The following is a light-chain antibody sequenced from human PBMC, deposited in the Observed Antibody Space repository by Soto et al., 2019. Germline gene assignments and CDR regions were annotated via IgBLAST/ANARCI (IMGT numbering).Light chain of an antibody. Sequence: EIQSTQSASTLSGSVGDRVTITCRASQTISSWLAWYQQKPWKAPKLLIYKASTLKSGVPSRFSGSGSGTEFTLTISSLQPDDFATYYCQHYNSYSEAFGQGTKVDIK. CDR2: KAS. CDR1: QTISSW. J-gene: IGKJ1*01. CDR3: QHYNSYSEA. V-gene: IGKV1-5*03.